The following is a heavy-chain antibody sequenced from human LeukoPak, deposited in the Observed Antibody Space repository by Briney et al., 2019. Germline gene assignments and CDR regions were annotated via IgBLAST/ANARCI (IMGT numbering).Heavy chain of an antibody. CDR3: SYGSGSSYNVYYYAMDV. CDR1: GFTFGVYA. Sequence: GGSLRLSCTASGFTFGVYAMSWVRQAPGKGLEWVGFIRSKAHGGTTEYAASVKGRFTISRDDSKSIAYLQMNSLKTEDTAVYYCSYGSGSSYNVYYYAMDVWGKGTTVTVSS. V-gene: IGHV3-49*04. CDR2: IRSKAHGGTT. D-gene: IGHD3-10*01. J-gene: IGHJ6*04.